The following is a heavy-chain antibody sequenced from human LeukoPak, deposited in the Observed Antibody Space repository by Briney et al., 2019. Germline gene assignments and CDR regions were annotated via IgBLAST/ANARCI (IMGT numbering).Heavy chain of an antibody. V-gene: IGHV4-59*01. CDR1: GGSISSYY. CDR2: IYYSGST. CDR3: ARVPNSGWYYFDY. J-gene: IGHJ4*02. Sequence: PSETLSLTYTVSGGSISSYYWSWIRQPPGKGLEWIGYIYYSGSTSYNPSLKSRVTISVGTSKNQFSLKLSSVTAADTAVYYCARVPNSGWYYFDYWGQGTLVTVSS. D-gene: IGHD6-19*01.